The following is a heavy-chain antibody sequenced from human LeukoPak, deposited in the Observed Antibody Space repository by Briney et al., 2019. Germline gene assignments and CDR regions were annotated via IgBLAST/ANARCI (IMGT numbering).Heavy chain of an antibody. CDR2: ISGSGGST. Sequence: GGSLRLSCAASGFTFSSYAMSWFRQAPGKGLEWVSAISGSGGSTYYADSVKGRFTISRDNAKNSLYLQMNSLRAEDTAVYYCARDCRRWFGELCNYWGQGTLVTVSS. J-gene: IGHJ4*02. D-gene: IGHD3-10*01. V-gene: IGHV3-23*01. CDR3: ARDCRRWFGELCNY. CDR1: GFTFSSYA.